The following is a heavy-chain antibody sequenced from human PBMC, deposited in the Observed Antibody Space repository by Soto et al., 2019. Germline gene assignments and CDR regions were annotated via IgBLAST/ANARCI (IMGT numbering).Heavy chain of an antibody. Sequence: PSGTLSLTCTVSGGSMSSSSYDGGWIRQPPGKGLEWIGSIYYSGSTYYNPSLKSRVTISVDTSKNQFSLKLSSVTAADTAVYYCARHSSNKEYYYYYYMDVWGKGTTVTVSS. CDR2: IYYSGST. CDR3: ARHSSNKEYYYYYYMDV. CDR1: GGSMSSSSYD. J-gene: IGHJ6*03. V-gene: IGHV4-39*01. D-gene: IGHD4-4*01.